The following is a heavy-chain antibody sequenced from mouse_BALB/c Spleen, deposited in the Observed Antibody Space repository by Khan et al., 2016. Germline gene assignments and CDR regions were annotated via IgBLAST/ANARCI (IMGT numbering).Heavy chain of an antibody. V-gene: IGHV5-9-4*01. CDR3: ARASGPY. Sequence: EVELVESGGGLVKPGGSLKLPCAASGFTFSSYAMSWVRQSPEKSLEWVAEISSGGSYTYYPDTVTGLCTISSENAKDTLYLDMDNLRSDATAVYYCARASGPYWGQGTLVTVSA. J-gene: IGHJ3*01. CDR1: GFTFSSYA. D-gene: IGHD6-1*01. CDR2: ISSGGSYT.